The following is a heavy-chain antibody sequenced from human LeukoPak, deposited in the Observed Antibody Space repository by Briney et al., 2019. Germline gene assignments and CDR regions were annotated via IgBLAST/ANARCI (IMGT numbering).Heavy chain of an antibody. CDR2: INPSGGGT. Sequence: GASVKVSCKASGYTFTSYYMHWVRQAPGQGLEWMGIINPSGGGTSYAQKFQGRVTMTRDTSTSTVYMELSSLRSEDTAVYYCARDQASETFDYWGQGTLVTVSS. J-gene: IGHJ4*02. CDR3: ARDQASETFDY. CDR1: GYTFTSYY. V-gene: IGHV1-46*01.